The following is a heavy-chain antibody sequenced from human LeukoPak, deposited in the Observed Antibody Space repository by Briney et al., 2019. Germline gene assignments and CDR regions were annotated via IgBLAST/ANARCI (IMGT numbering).Heavy chain of an antibody. V-gene: IGHV1-69*01. CDR2: IIPIFGTA. Sequence: SVKVSCKASGGTFSSYAISWVRQAPGQGLEWMGGIIPIFGTANYAQKFQGRVTITADEFTSTAYMELSSLRSEDTAVYYCARDYGSGSYYDYWGQGTLVTVSS. CDR1: GGTFSSYA. J-gene: IGHJ4*02. D-gene: IGHD3-10*01. CDR3: ARDYGSGSYYDY.